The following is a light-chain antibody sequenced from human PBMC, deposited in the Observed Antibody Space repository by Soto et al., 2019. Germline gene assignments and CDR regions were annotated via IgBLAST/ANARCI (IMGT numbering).Light chain of an antibody. J-gene: IGLJ1*01. V-gene: IGLV2-14*01. Sequence: QSALTQPASVSGSPGQSITISCTGTSSDIGGHNMVSWYQQHPRKAPKLMIYEVTNRPSGISDRFSASKSGNTASLTISGLQAEDEGDYYCSSYTRAKTYVFGTGTKVTVL. CDR1: SSDIGGHNM. CDR2: EVT. CDR3: SSYTRAKTYV.